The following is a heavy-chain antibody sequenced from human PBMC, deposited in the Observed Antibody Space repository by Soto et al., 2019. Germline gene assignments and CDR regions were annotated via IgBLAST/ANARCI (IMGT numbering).Heavy chain of an antibody. J-gene: IGHJ5*02. CDR1: GGSISSGGYY. CDR2: IYYSGST. V-gene: IGHV4-31*03. Sequence: SETLSLTCTVSGGSISSGGYYWSWIRQHPGKGLEWIGYIYYSGSTYYNPSLKSRVTISVDTSKNQFSLKLSSVTAADTAVYYCARSRRTDRYYDFWSGYFTPNWFDPWGQGTLVTAPQ. CDR3: ARSRRTDRYYDFWSGYFTPNWFDP. D-gene: IGHD3-3*01.